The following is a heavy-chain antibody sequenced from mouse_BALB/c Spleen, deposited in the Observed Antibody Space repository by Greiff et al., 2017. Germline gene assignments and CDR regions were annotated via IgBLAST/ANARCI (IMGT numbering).Heavy chain of an antibody. J-gene: IGHJ4*01. V-gene: IGHV5-15*02. CDR1: GFTFSDYG. CDR3: ARALYERAMDY. D-gene: IGHD2-3*01. CDR2: ISNLAYSI. Sequence: DVMLVESGGGLVQPGGSRKLSCAASGFTFSDYGMAWVRQAPGKGPEWVAFISNLAYSIYYADTVTGRFTISRENAKNTLYLEMSSLRSEDTAMYYCARALYERAMDYWGQGTSVTVSS.